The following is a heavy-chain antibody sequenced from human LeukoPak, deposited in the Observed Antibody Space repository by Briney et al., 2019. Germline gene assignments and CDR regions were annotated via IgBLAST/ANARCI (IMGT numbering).Heavy chain of an antibody. Sequence: GGSLRLSCAASGFTFSDYYMSWIRQAPGKGLEWVSYISSSGSTIYYADSVKGRFTISRDNAKNTLYLQMNSLRAEDTAVYYCAKEVDIVVVPAAFDYWGQGTLVTVSS. CDR1: GFTFSDYY. D-gene: IGHD2-2*01. V-gene: IGHV3-11*01. J-gene: IGHJ4*02. CDR2: ISSSGSTI. CDR3: AKEVDIVVVPAAFDY.